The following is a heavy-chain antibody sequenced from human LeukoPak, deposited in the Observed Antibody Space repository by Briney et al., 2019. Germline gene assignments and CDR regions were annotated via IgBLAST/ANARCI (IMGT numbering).Heavy chain of an antibody. D-gene: IGHD6-13*01. CDR2: IIPILGIA. Sequence: SVKVFCKASGGTFSSYAISWVRQAPGQGLEWMGRIIPILGIANYAQKFQGRVTITADKSTSTAYMELSSLRSEDTAVYYCARDHPRQQLVRNNWFDPWGQGTLVTVSS. CDR3: ARDHPRQQLVRNNWFDP. CDR1: GGTFSSYA. V-gene: IGHV1-69*04. J-gene: IGHJ5*02.